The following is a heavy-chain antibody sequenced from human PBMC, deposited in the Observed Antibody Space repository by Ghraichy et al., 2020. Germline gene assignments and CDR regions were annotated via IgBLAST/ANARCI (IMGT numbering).Heavy chain of an antibody. CDR3: ARLPPYGDYWGSYYYYGMDV. CDR1: GGSISSSNW. D-gene: IGHD4-17*01. J-gene: IGHJ6*02. V-gene: IGHV4-4*02. Sequence: SETLSLTCAVSGGSISSSNWWSWVRQPPGKGLEWIGEVYHSGSTNYNPSLKSRVTLSVDKSKNQFSLKLSSVTAADTAVYYCARLPPYGDYWGSYYYYGMDVWGQGTTVTVSS. CDR2: VYHSGST.